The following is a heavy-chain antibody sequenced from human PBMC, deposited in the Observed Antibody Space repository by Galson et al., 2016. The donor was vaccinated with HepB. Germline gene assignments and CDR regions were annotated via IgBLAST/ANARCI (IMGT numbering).Heavy chain of an antibody. CDR1: GGSITGYY. CDR2: IYHSGST. CDR3: ARDYGYSSGWSYYHGMDV. J-gene: IGHJ6*02. Sequence: SETLSLTCTVSGGSITGYYWTWIRQSPGKGLEWIGNIYHSGSTNYNPSLKSRVPISVATSKNQITLKMNSVTAADAAVYYCARDYGYSSGWSYYHGMDVWGQGTTVTVSS. D-gene: IGHD6-19*01. V-gene: IGHV4-59*01.